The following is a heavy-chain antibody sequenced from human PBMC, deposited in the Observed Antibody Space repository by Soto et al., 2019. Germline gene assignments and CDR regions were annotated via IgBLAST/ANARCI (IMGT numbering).Heavy chain of an antibody. J-gene: IGHJ3*02. CDR2: IYSGGST. CDR1: GFTVSSNY. V-gene: IGHV3-66*01. CDR3: ARRPRWPNSKKLTAAAFDI. Sequence: GGSLRLSCAASGFTVSSNYMSWVRQAPGKGLEWVSVIYSGGSTYYADSVKGRFTISRDNSKNTLYLQMNSLRAEDTAVYYCARRPRWPNSKKLTAAAFDIWGQGTMVTVSS. D-gene: IGHD1-1*01.